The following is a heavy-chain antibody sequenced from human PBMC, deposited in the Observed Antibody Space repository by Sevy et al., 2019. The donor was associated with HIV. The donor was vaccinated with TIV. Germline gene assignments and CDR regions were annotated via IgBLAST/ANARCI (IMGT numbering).Heavy chain of an antibody. CDR2: MYHRGTT. D-gene: IGHD2-21*01. Sequence: SETLSLTCTDSGDSIISSHWWSWFRQTPGKGLEWIGDMYHRGTTNYSPSLKNRVIISVDTSKNQFSLKLTSVTAADTAVYYCAAAAGTDILGYYFGSWGQGTPVTVSS. V-gene: IGHV4-4*02. CDR3: AAAAGTDILGYYFGS. CDR1: GDSIISSHW. J-gene: IGHJ4*02.